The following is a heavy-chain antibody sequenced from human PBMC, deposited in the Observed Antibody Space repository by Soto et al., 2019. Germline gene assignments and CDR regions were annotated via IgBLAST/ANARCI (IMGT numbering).Heavy chain of an antibody. V-gene: IGHV1-3*01. J-gene: IGHJ4*02. Sequence: QVQLVQSGAEVKKPGASVKVSCKASGYTFTSYAMHWVRQAPGHRLEWMGWINAGNGNTKYSQKFQGRVTITRDTSASTAYMELSSLISEDTAVYYCARDEDYWGQGTLVTVSS. CDR3: ARDEDY. CDR2: INAGNGNT. CDR1: GYTFTSYA.